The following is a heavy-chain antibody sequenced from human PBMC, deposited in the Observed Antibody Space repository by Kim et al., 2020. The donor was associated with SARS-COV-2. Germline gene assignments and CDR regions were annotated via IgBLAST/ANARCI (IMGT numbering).Heavy chain of an antibody. CDR3: ARNADSGFDY. CDR1: GYTFTSYY. J-gene: IGHJ4*02. V-gene: IGHV1-46*01. Sequence: ASVKVSCKASGYTFTSYYILWVRQAPGQGLEWMGFINPSGGSTSYAQKFQGRLTMTRDTSTSTVYMELNSLRSEDTAVYYCARNADSGFDYWGQGTLVTVSS. CDR2: INPSGGST. D-gene: IGHD2-15*01.